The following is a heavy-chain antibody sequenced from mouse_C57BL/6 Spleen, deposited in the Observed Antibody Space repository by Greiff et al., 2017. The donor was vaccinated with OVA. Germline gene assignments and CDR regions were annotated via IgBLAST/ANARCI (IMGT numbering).Heavy chain of an antibody. CDR3: ARQDYGSSGYAMDY. CDR1: GFSLTSYG. D-gene: IGHD1-1*01. J-gene: IGHJ4*01. Sequence: QVQLKESGPGLVAPSQSLSITCTVSGFSLTSYGVHWVRQPPGKGLEWLVVIWSDGSTTYNSAHKSRLSISKDNSKSQVFLKMNSLQTDDTAMYYCARQDYGSSGYAMDYWGQGTSVTVSS. V-gene: IGHV2-6-1*01. CDR2: IWSDGST.